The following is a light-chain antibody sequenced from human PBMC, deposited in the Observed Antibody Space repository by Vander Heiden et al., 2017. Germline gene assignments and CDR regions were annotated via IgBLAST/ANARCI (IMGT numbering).Light chain of an antibody. CDR2: DAA. CDR3: QQRSNWPST. J-gene: IGKJ4*01. Sequence: IVLTHAPATLSLSPGERATLSCRASQSVSSYLAWYQQKPGQAPRLLIYDAANRATGIPARFSGSGSGTDFTLTISSLEPEDFAVYYCQQRSNWPSTFGGGTKVEIK. CDR1: QSVSSY. V-gene: IGKV3-11*01.